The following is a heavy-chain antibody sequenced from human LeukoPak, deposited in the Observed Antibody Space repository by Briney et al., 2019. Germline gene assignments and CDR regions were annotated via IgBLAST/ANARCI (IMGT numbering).Heavy chain of an antibody. Sequence: GGSLRLSCAVSGFSFSDTYMTWIRQAPGKGLESLSYISPSGTDISYADSVKGRFTISRDNAKNSLYLQMNSLRVEDTAVYYCTRDPRNLDYWGQGTLVTVSS. CDR1: GFSFSDTY. V-gene: IGHV3-11*01. J-gene: IGHJ4*02. D-gene: IGHD1-14*01. CDR3: TRDPRNLDY. CDR2: ISPSGTDI.